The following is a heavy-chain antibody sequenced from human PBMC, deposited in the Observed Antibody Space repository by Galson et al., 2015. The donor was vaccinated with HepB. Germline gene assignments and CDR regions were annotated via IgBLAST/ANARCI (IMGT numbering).Heavy chain of an antibody. J-gene: IGHJ4*02. CDR2: IYYTGST. Sequence: LTCTVSGDSISPYYWSWIRQPPGKGLEWIGYIYYTGSTVYNPSLKSRVTISKDTSKNQFSLKLTSVTAADTALYYCARTAAGTRFDYWGPGTQVTVSS. D-gene: IGHD6-25*01. CDR3: ARTAAGTRFDY. V-gene: IGHV4-59*01. CDR1: GDSISPYY.